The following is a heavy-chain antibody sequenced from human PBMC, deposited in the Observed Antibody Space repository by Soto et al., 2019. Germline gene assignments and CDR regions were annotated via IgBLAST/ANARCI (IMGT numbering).Heavy chain of an antibody. D-gene: IGHD3-22*01. CDR1: GGSISSYY. CDR2: IYYGGSI. V-gene: IGHV4-59*01. CDR3: TGAYYDINGYSLDP. Sequence: PSETLSLTCTVSGGSISSYYWSWIRQPPGKGLEWIGYIYYGGSINYNPSLKSRVIISVDTAKNQFSLRLSSVTAADTAVYYCTGAYYDINGYSLDPWGQGTSVTVSS. J-gene: IGHJ5*02.